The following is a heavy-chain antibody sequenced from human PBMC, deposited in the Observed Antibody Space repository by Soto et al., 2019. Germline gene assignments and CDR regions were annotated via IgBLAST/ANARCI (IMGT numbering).Heavy chain of an antibody. CDR3: ARDRGPSSGYYPYWFDP. J-gene: IGHJ5*02. CDR2: IIPIFGTA. Sequence: QVQLVQSGAEVKKPGSSVKVSCKASGGTFSSYAISWVRQAPGQGLEWMGEIIPIFGTANYAQKFQGRVTIPAXXSXSXXYMELSSLRSEDTAVYYCARDRGPSSGYYPYWFDPWGQGTLVTVSP. V-gene: IGHV1-69*12. CDR1: GGTFSSYA. D-gene: IGHD3-22*01.